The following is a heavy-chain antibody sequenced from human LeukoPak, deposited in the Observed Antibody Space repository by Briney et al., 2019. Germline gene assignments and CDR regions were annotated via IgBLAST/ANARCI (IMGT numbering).Heavy chain of an antibody. J-gene: IGHJ2*01. Sequence: GGSLRLSCAASGFTFSSYSMNWVRQAPGKGLEWVSYISRSSSSIHYADYVKGRFTISRDNAKNSLYLQMSSLRAEDTAVYYCAREANDYGDYVGGYFDLWGRGTLVTVSS. CDR2: ISRSSSSI. V-gene: IGHV3-48*01. D-gene: IGHD4-17*01. CDR3: AREANDYGDYVGGYFDL. CDR1: GFTFSSYS.